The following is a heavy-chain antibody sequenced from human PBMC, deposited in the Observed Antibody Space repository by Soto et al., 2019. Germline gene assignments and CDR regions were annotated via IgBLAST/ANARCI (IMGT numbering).Heavy chain of an antibody. D-gene: IGHD6-13*01. J-gene: IGHJ4*02. Sequence: QVQLQESGPGLVKPSETLSLICTVSGGSVSSGSYYWSWIRQPPGKGLEWIGYIYYSGSTNYNPSLKSRVTISVDTSKNQFSLKLSSVTAADTAVYYCARSEQQLVFDYWGQGTLVTVSS. CDR3: ARSEQQLVFDY. CDR2: IYYSGST. V-gene: IGHV4-61*01. CDR1: GGSVSSGSYY.